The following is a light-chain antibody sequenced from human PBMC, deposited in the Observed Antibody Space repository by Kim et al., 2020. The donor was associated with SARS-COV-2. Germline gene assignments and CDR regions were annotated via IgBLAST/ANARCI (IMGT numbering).Light chain of an antibody. J-gene: IGLJ3*02. CDR2: EDK. V-gene: IGLV3-10*01. Sequence: SYELTQPPSVSVSPGQTAKIICSGDALPKKHAYWYQQKSGQAPVLVIYEDKKRPSGIPERFSGSTSGTTATLTISGAQVEDEADYYCYSTDSSGYYRVFGGGTQLTVL. CDR1: ALPKKH. CDR3: YSTDSSGYYRV.